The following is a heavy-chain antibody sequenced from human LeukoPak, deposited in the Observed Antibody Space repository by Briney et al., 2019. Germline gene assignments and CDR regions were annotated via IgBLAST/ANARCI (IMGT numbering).Heavy chain of an antibody. Sequence: SETLSLTCAVYGGSFSGYYWSWIRQPPGKGLEWIGYIYYSGSTNYNPSLKSRVTISVDRSKNQFSLKLSSVTAADTAVYYCAREAIRITIFGVAYPGAFDIWGQGTMVTVSS. J-gene: IGHJ3*02. CDR3: AREAIRITIFGVAYPGAFDI. CDR2: IYYSGST. V-gene: IGHV4-59*12. D-gene: IGHD3-3*01. CDR1: GGSFSGYY.